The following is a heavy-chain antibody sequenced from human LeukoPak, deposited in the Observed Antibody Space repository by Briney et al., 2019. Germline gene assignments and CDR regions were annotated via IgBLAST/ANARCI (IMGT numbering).Heavy chain of an antibody. J-gene: IGHJ2*01. CDR1: GYSFPNYW. D-gene: IGHD3/OR15-3a*01. CDR3: ARRGTWHFDL. Sequence: GESLKISCRGSGYSFPNYWIGWVRQLPGKGVEYMGVVYPADSDATYSPSFQGQVTFSADQSTDTAYLQWSSLKASDTAMYYCARRGTWHFDLWGRGTLVTVSS. V-gene: IGHV5-51*01. CDR2: VYPADSDA.